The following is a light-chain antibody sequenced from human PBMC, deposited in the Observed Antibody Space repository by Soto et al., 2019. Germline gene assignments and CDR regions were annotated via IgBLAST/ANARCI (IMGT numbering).Light chain of an antibody. Sequence: AIQLTQSPASLSASVGDRVTITCRASQGIRNDLGWFQQKPGKAPKLLIYAASSLQTGVPSRFSGSGSGTYFTLTISSLQVEDFATYYCLQEYRYPLTFGGGTKVEL. CDR2: AAS. J-gene: IGKJ4*01. V-gene: IGKV1-6*01. CDR3: LQEYRYPLT. CDR1: QGIRND.